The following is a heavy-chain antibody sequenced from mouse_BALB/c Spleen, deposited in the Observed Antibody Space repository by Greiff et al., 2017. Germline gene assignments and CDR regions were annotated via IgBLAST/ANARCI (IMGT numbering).Heavy chain of an antibody. J-gene: IGHJ4*01. CDR3: ARMGIYYDPLYAMDY. CDR2: IWGDGST. V-gene: IGHV2-6-7*01. CDR1: GFSLTGYG. D-gene: IGHD2-4*01. Sequence: VKVVESGPGLVAPSQSLSITCTVSGFSLTGYGVNWVRQPPGKGLEWLGMIWGDGSTDYNSALKSRLSISKDNSKSQVFLKMNSLQADDTAIYYCARMGIYYDPLYAMDYWGQGTSVTVSS.